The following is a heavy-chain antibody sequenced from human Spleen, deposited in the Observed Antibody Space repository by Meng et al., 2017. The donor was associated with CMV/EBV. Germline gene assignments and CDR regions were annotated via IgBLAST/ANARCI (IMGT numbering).Heavy chain of an antibody. D-gene: IGHD7-27*01. Sequence: QVQLQRWGAGLLKPSETLSLTCAVYGGSFSGYYWSWIRQPPGKGLEWIGEINHSGSTNYNPSLKSRVTISVDTSKNQFSLKLSSVTAADTAVYYCATSTGDGGTMGYWGQGTLVTVSS. CDR1: GGSFSGYY. V-gene: IGHV4-34*01. CDR3: ATSTGDGGTMGY. CDR2: INHSGST. J-gene: IGHJ4*02.